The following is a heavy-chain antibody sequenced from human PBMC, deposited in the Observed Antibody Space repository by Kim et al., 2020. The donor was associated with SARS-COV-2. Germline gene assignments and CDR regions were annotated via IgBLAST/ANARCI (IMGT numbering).Heavy chain of an antibody. V-gene: IGHV3-33*01. CDR1: GFTFSSYG. D-gene: IGHD3-16*02. Sequence: GGSLRLSCAASGFTFSSYGMHWVRQAPGKGLEWVAVIWYDGSNKYYADSVKGRFTISRDNSKNTLYLQMNSLRAEDTAVYYCARDSPLRLGKLSTFAYWGRGTLVTAPS. CDR3: ARDSPLRLGKLSTFAY. CDR2: IWYDGSNK. J-gene: IGHJ4*02.